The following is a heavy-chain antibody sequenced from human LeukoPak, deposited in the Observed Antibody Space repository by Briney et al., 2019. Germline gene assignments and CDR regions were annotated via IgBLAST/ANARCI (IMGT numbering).Heavy chain of an antibody. CDR3: ARGVAVAGTLAIDI. V-gene: IGHV4-59*01. Sequence: SETLSLTCAVSGGSISSYYWSWIRQPPGKGLEWIGYIYYSGSTNYNPSLKSRVTISVDTSKNHFSLRLSSVTSADTAVYYCARGVAVAGTLAIDIWGQGTMVTVSS. CDR1: GGSISSYY. J-gene: IGHJ3*02. CDR2: IYYSGST. D-gene: IGHD6-19*01.